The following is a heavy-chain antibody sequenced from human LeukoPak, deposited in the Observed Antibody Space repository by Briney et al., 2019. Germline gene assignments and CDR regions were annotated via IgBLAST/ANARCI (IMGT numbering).Heavy chain of an antibody. Sequence: ASVKVSCKASGYTFTSYDINWVRQAPGQGLEWMGWISAYNGNTNYAQKLQGRVTMTTDTSTSTAYMELRSLRSDDTAVYYCAREEGDSSGSYFDYWGQGTLVTVSS. J-gene: IGHJ4*02. CDR2: ISAYNGNT. V-gene: IGHV1-18*01. CDR3: AREEGDSSGSYFDY. CDR1: GYTFTSYD. D-gene: IGHD6-19*01.